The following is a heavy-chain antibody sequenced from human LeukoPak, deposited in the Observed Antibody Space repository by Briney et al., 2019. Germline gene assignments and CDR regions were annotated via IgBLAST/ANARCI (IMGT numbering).Heavy chain of an antibody. CDR1: GGSISSSSYY. J-gene: IGHJ4*02. V-gene: IGHV4-39*01. D-gene: IGHD5-18*01. CDR3: ARLGYNYGYGFDY. CDR2: IYYSGST. Sequence: PSETLSLTCTVSGGSISSSSYYWGWIRQPPGKGLEWIGSIYYSGSTYYNPSLKSRVTISVDTSKNQFSLKLSSVTAADTAVYYCARLGYNYGYGFDYWGQGTLVTVSS.